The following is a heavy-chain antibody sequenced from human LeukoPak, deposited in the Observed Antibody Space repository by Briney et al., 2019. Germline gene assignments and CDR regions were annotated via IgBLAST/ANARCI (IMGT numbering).Heavy chain of an antibody. CDR3: ARGEITMVRGVIITKSPFDY. V-gene: IGHV4-61*02. D-gene: IGHD3-10*01. Sequence: PSETLSLTCTVSGGSISSGSYYWRWGRQPAGRGLEWVGRMYTSGSTNYKPSLKSRVTISVDTSKKQCSLKLSSVTAADTAVYYCARGEITMVRGVIITKSPFDYWGQGTLVTVSS. CDR2: MYTSGST. CDR1: GGSISSGSYY. J-gene: IGHJ4*02.